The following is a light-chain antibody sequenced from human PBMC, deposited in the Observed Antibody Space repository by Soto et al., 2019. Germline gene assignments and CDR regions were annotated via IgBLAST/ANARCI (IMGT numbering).Light chain of an antibody. CDR2: DAS. CDR3: QQRSGWPST. J-gene: IGKJ4*01. Sequence: ETVLTQSPHTLSLSPGDSATLSCNASQSVSDYLAWYQQKPGQSPRLLIYDASNRATGIPARFSGSGSGTDFTLTITSLEPEDSAVYYCQQRSGWPSTFGGGTKVEIK. CDR1: QSVSDY. V-gene: IGKV3-11*01.